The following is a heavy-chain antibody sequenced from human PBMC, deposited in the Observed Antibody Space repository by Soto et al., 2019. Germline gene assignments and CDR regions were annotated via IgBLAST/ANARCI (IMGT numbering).Heavy chain of an antibody. D-gene: IGHD2-21*02. CDR1: GFSFSTYS. V-gene: IGHV3-21*01. CDR2: IGRRSDS. Sequence: PGGSLRLSCEASGFSFSTYSMHGGRQAPGEGLEGVSSIGRRSDSYYADPVKGRFAISRDNAKNSVSPQMNSLRDEDTAGYYCGREETAWPLAYGLDVWGQGTTVTVSS. J-gene: IGHJ6*02. CDR3: GREETAWPLAYGLDV.